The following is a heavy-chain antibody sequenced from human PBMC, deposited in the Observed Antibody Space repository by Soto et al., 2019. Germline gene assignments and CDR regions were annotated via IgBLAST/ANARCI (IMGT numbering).Heavy chain of an antibody. V-gene: IGHV3-74*01. J-gene: IGHJ6*02. CDR1: GFTFSSYW. Sequence: GGSLRLSCAASGFTFSSYWMHWVRQAPGKGLVWVSRINGDGTTINYADSVKGRFTISRDNAKNTLYLQMNSLRAEDTSVYYCARGNNGMDVWGQGTTVTVSS. CDR3: ARGNNGMDV. CDR2: INGDGTTI.